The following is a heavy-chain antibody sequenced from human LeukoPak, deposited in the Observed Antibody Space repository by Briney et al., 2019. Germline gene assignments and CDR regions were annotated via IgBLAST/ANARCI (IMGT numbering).Heavy chain of an antibody. D-gene: IGHD5-18*01. J-gene: IGHJ4*02. CDR3: ARDMEGYSYGPAFDY. CDR2: IYHSGRT. CDR1: GYSISSGYY. V-gene: IGHV4-38-2*02. Sequence: SETLSLTCTVSGYSISSGYYWGWIRQPPGKGLEWIGSIYHSGRTFYNPSLKSRVTISVDTSKNQFSLKLTSVTAADTAVYYCARDMEGYSYGPAFDYWGQGTLVTVSS.